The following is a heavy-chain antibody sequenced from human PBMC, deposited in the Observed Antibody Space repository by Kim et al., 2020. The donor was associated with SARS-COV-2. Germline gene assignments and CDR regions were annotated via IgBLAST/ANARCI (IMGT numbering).Heavy chain of an antibody. V-gene: IGHV4-59*08. CDR2: FYYSGST. CDR3: ARHVLFRTFDY. D-gene: IGHD3-16*01. J-gene: IGHJ4*02. CDR1: GGSISSNY. Sequence: SETLSLTCTVSGGSISSNYWSWIRQPPGKGLEWIGYFYYSGSTNYNLSLKSRVTISVDTSKNQFSLKLSSVTAADTAVYYCARHVLFRTFDYWGQGTLVT.